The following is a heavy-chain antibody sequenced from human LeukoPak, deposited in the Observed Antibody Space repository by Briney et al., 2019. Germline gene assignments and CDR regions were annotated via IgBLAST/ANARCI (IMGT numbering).Heavy chain of an antibody. CDR1: GDSINNYY. V-gene: IGHV4-59*12. D-gene: IGHD2-2*01. CDR2: IYYSGST. CDR3: ASLVVPAAILDY. J-gene: IGHJ4*02. Sequence: SETLSLTCTVSGDSINNYYWSWIRQPPGKGLEWIGYIYYSGSTYYNPSLKSRVTISVDRSKNQFSLKLSSVTAADTAVYYCASLVVPAAILDYWGQGTLVTVSS.